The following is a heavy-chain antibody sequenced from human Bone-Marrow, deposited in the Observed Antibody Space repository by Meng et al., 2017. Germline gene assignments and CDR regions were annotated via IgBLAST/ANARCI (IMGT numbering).Heavy chain of an antibody. CDR2: IIPIFCTA. Sequence: SVKVSCKASGGTFSSYAISWVRQAPGQGLEWMGGIIPIFCTANYAQKFQGRVTITTDESTSTAYMELSSRRSEDTAVYYCAIRDIVVVPAADATADYYYYGMDVWGQGTTVTVSS. CDR1: GGTFSSYA. CDR3: AIRDIVVVPAADATADYYYYGMDV. V-gene: IGHV1-69*05. D-gene: IGHD2-2*01. J-gene: IGHJ6*02.